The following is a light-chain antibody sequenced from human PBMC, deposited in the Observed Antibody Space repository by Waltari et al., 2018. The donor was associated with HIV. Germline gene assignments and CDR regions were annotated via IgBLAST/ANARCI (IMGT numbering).Light chain of an antibody. J-gene: IGLJ1*01. V-gene: IGLV3-1*01. CDR2: QDT. Sequence: SHELTQSPSLSVSPGQTATVTCPGDSLGTQYVYWYQHKPGQSPVLVIYQDTKRPSGIPERFSGSNSGNTATLTISGTQVMDEADYYCQAWDSNTAVFGSGTKVTVL. CDR1: SLGTQY. CDR3: QAWDSNTAV.